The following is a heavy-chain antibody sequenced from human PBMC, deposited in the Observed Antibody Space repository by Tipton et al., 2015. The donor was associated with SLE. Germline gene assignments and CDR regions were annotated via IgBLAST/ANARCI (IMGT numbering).Heavy chain of an antibody. D-gene: IGHD6-13*01. J-gene: IGHJ5*02. CDR1: GGTFSSYG. CDR2: IVSIVGLP. V-gene: IGHV1-69*17. CDR3: ARMDSRWGLIDA. Sequence: QLVQSGAEVKKPGSSLKVSCMASGGTFSSYGVSWVRLAPGQGLEWMGGIVSIVGLPNYAQKFQGRVTSTADRSTSTAYMELSNLRFEDAAIYYCARMDSRWGLIDARGQGVLVTVSS.